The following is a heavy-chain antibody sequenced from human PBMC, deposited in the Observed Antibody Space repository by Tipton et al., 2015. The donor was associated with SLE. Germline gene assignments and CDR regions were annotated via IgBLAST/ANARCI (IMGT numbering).Heavy chain of an antibody. J-gene: IGHJ5*02. Sequence: TLSLTCTVPGGSISSGGYYWSWIRQHPGKGLEWIGYIYYSGSTYYNPSLKSRVTISVDTSKNQFSLKLSSVTAADTAVYYCARDPDSSSWYNWFDPWGQGTLVTVSS. V-gene: IGHV4-31*03. CDR3: ARDPDSSSWYNWFDP. D-gene: IGHD6-13*01. CDR1: GGSISSGGYY. CDR2: IYYSGST.